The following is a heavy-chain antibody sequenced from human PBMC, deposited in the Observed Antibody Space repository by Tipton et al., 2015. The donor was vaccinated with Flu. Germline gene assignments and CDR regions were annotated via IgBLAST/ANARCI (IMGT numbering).Heavy chain of an antibody. J-gene: IGHJ4*02. D-gene: IGHD5-12*01. CDR1: GGSISSYY. V-gene: IGHV4-59*01. CDR3: AGSEGGFGGYDYFDY. CDR2: IYYSGST. Sequence: GLVKPSETLSLTCTVSGGSISSYYWSWIRQPPGKGLEWIGYIYYSGSTNYNPSLKSRVTISVDTSKNQFSLKLSSVTAADTAVYYCAGSEGGFGGYDYFDYWGQGTLVTVSS.